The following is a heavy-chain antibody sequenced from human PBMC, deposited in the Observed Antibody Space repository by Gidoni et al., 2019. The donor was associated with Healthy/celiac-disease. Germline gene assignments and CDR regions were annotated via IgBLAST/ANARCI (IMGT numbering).Heavy chain of an antibody. J-gene: IGHJ4*02. CDR2: IYYSGST. CDR1: GGAISSGDYY. Sequence: QVQLQDSGPGLVKPSQTLSLTCTVSGGAISSGDYYWSWIRQPPGKGLEWIGYIYYSGSTYYNPSLKSRVTISVDTSKNQFSLKLSSVTAADTAVYYCASYGDNDNTSFDYWGQGTLVTVSS. D-gene: IGHD4-17*01. V-gene: IGHV4-30-4*01. CDR3: ASYGDNDNTSFDY.